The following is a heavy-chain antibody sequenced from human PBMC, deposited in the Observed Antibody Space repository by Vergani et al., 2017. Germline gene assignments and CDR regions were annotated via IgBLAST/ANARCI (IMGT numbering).Heavy chain of an antibody. Sequence: QLQESGPGLVKPSETLSLSCRVSGDSISRSHYYWGFIRQPPGKVLEWIGSFSSSGSPYYNPTLKSRLAFSVDTSKNLFSLRLKSVTATDTGMYYCARPVGPSAIADGYHVWGQGTMVTVS. J-gene: IGHJ3*01. CDR3: ARPVGPSAIADGYHV. CDR1: GDSISRSHYY. CDR2: FSSSGSP. V-gene: IGHV4-39*02. D-gene: IGHD3-10*01.